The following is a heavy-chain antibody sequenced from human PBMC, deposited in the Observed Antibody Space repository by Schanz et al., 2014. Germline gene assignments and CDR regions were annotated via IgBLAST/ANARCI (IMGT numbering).Heavy chain of an antibody. V-gene: IGHV1-2*02. CDR1: GYTFTAYY. CDR2: INPNSGGT. CDR3: ARDAADFLAGYYLDT. D-gene: IGHD3-9*01. Sequence: QVLLVQSGAEVKQPGASVKVSCKASGYTFTAYYIHWMRQAPGQGLEWMGWINPNSGGTNYAQKFQGRVTMTRDTSISTAYMVLSGLTHEDTATYYCARDAADFLAGYYLDTWGQGTLVAVSS. J-gene: IGHJ4*02.